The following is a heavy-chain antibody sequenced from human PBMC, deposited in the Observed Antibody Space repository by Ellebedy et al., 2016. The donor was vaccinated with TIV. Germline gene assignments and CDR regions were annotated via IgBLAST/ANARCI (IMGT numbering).Heavy chain of an antibody. Sequence: GESLKISXYGSRYNFSKYWIAWVRQMPGKGLECMGIIYPGDSYTRYSPSFQGQVTMSVDKSINTAYLQWSSLRASDTAMYYCARHEALSTINHFYGLSVWGQGTTVTVSS. CDR1: RYNFSKYW. D-gene: IGHD3-9*01. V-gene: IGHV5-51*01. J-gene: IGHJ6*02. CDR3: ARHEALSTINHFYGLSV. CDR2: IYPGDSYT.